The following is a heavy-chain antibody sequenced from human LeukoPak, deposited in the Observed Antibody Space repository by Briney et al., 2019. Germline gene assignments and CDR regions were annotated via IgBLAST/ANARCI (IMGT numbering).Heavy chain of an antibody. Sequence: PGGSLRLSCAASGFTFSSYAMSWVRQAPGKGLEWVSSISGSGGSTSYADSVKGRFTISRDNSKNTLYLQMNSLRAEDTAVYYCAKDDCSSTSCYPYYYYGMDVWGQGTTVTVSS. J-gene: IGHJ6*02. D-gene: IGHD2-2*01. V-gene: IGHV3-23*01. CDR1: GFTFSSYA. CDR2: ISGSGGST. CDR3: AKDDCSSTSCYPYYYYGMDV.